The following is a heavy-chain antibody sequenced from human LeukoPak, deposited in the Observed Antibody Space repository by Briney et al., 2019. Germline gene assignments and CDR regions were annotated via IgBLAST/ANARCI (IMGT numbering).Heavy chain of an antibody. CDR3: ARSLYYYGSDSFDI. CDR2: IYPSGST. CDR1: GGSISSGSYY. J-gene: IGHJ3*02. Sequence: SETLSLTCTVSGGSISSGSYYWSWIRQPADKGLEWIGRIYPSGSTNYNPSLKSRVTISVDTSKNQFSLKLSSVTAADTAVYYCARSLYYYGSDSFDIWGQGTMVSVSS. D-gene: IGHD3-10*01. V-gene: IGHV4-61*02.